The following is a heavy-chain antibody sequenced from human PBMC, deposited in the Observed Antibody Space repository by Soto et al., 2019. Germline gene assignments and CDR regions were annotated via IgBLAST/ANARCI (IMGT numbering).Heavy chain of an antibody. CDR1: GFTFSSYA. Sequence: GSLILSCSVSGFTFSSYALSWVRQAPGKGLEWVSSISGSGGSTHYADSVRGRFTISRDNSKKTLYLQINRLRTEDTAVYYCAKGQNHYDSRSSRMFDYWGQGALVTVSS. V-gene: IGHV3-23*01. CDR3: AKGQNHYDSRSSRMFDY. CDR2: ISGSGGST. D-gene: IGHD3-22*01. J-gene: IGHJ4*02.